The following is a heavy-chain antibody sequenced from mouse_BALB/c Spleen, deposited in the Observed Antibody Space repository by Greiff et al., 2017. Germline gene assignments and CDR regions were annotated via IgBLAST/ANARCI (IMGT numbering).Heavy chain of an antibody. Sequence: VQLQQSAAELARPGASVKMSCKASGYTFTSYTMHWVKQRPGQGLEWIGYINPSSGYTEYNQKFKDKTTLTADKSSSTAYMQLSSLTSEDSAVYYCASPFYYGNLFDYWGQGTTLTVSS. CDR1: GYTFTSYT. V-gene: IGHV1-4*02. CDR2: INPSSGYT. CDR3: ASPFYYGNLFDY. D-gene: IGHD2-1*01. J-gene: IGHJ2*01.